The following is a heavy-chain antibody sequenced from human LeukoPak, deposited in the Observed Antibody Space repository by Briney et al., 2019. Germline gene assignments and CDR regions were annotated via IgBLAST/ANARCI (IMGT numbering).Heavy chain of an antibody. D-gene: IGHD2-2*01. CDR2: ITMNSVR. CDR1: GFSLSDYG. J-gene: IGHJ4*02. CDR3: TRGRYQFLGPNDY. Sequence: GRSLRLSCSASGFSLSDYGMSWVRQAPGKGLEWVSYITMNSVRLYADSMKGRFTISRDNDKNSVYLQMNSLRDEDTAMYYCTRGRYQFLGPNDYWGQGSLVTVSS. V-gene: IGHV3-48*02.